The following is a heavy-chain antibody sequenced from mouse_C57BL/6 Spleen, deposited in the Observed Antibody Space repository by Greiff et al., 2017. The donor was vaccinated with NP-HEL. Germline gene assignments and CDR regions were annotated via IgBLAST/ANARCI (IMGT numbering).Heavy chain of an antibody. Sequence: SGPELVKPGASVKMSCKASGYTFTDYNMHWVKQSHGKSLEWIGYINPNNGGTSYNQKFKGKATLTVNKSSSTAYMELRSLTSEDSAVYYCATGTSLLLWYFDVWGTGTTVTVSS. CDR2: INPNNGGT. CDR3: ATGTSLLLWYFDV. J-gene: IGHJ1*03. D-gene: IGHD4-1*01. CDR1: GYTFTDYN. V-gene: IGHV1-22*01.